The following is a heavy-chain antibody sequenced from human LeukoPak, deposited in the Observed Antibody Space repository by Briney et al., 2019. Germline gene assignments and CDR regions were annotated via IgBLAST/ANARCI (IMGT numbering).Heavy chain of an antibody. CDR1: GGSISSGSYY. Sequence: PSQTLSLTCTVSGGSISSGSYYWSWIRQPAGKGLEWIGRIYTSGSTNYNPSLKSRVTISVDTSKNQFSLKLRSVTAADTALYYCARPHSSGWYGGFDIWGQGTMVTVSS. CDR2: IYTSGST. J-gene: IGHJ3*02. D-gene: IGHD6-19*01. V-gene: IGHV4-61*02. CDR3: ARPHSSGWYGGFDI.